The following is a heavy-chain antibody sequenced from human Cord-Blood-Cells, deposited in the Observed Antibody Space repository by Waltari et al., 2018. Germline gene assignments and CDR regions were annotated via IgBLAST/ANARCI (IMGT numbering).Heavy chain of an antibody. J-gene: IGHJ4*02. CDR1: GGSFSGYY. Sequence: QVQLPQWGAGLLKPSETLSLTCPVYGGSFSGYYWSWIRQPPGKGLEWIGEINHSGSTNYNPSLKSRVTISVDTSKNQFSLKLSSVTAADTAVYYCARFDYWGQGTLVTVSS. V-gene: IGHV4-34*01. CDR3: ARFDY. CDR2: INHSGST.